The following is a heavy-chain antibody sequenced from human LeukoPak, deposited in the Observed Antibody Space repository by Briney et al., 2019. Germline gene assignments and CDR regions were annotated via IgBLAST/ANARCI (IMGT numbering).Heavy chain of an antibody. CDR2: INAGNGNT. J-gene: IGHJ5*02. CDR3: ARGIRGVHMTPIWFDP. D-gene: IGHD3-10*01. Sequence: ASVKVSCKASGYTFTSYAMHWVRQAPGQRLEWMGWINAGNGNTKYSQKFQGRVTITRDTSASTAYMELSSLRSEDTAVYYCARGIRGVHMTPIWFDPWGQGTLVTVSS. CDR1: GYTFTSYA. V-gene: IGHV1-3*01.